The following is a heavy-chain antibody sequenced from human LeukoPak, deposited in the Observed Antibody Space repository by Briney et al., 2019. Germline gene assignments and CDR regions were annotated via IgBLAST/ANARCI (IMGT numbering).Heavy chain of an antibody. V-gene: IGHV4-38-2*02. CDR1: GYSLSSGYY. Sequence: SETLSLTCAVSGYSLSSGYYWGGSRRPPGKGGEGVGRIYDRGRTYYNPSLRSRVTISVDTSKRHFSLKLSSVTAADTAVYYCARDIVVVPAATVDYYGMDVWGKGTTVTVSS. D-gene: IGHD2-2*01. CDR3: ARDIVVVPAATVDYYGMDV. CDR2: IYDRGRT. J-gene: IGHJ6*04.